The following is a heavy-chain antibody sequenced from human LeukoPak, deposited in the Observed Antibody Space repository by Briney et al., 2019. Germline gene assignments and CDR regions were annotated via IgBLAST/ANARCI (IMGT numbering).Heavy chain of an antibody. D-gene: IGHD2-2*01. CDR1: GFTFSSNY. CDR3: GRAYCSSSSCYLSGAFDI. J-gene: IGHJ3*02. CDR2: IYSGGST. V-gene: IGHV3-53*01. Sequence: GGSLRLSCAASGFTFSSNYMSWVRQAPGKGLEWVSVIYSGGSTYYSDSVKGRFTISRDNSKNTLYLQMNSLRAEDTAVYYCGRAYCSSSSCYLSGAFDIWGQGTMVTVSS.